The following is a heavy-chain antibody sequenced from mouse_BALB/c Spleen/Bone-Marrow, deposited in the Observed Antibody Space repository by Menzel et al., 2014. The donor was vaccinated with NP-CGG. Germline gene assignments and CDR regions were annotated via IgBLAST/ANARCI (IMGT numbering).Heavy chain of an antibody. CDR2: ISSGGGNT. Sequence: EVKLVESGGGLVKPGGSLKLSCAASGFTFSSYTMSWVRQTPEKRLEWVATISSGGGNTYYPDSVKGRFTISRDNAKNNLYLQMSSLRSEDTALYYCARGEELLWLGFWYFDVWGAGTTVTVSS. CDR3: ARGEELLWLGFWYFDV. J-gene: IGHJ1*01. D-gene: IGHD2-2*01. V-gene: IGHV5-9*03. CDR1: GFTFSSYT.